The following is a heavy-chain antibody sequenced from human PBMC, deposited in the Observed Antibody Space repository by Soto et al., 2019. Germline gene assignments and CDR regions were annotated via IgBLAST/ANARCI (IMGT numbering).Heavy chain of an antibody. CDR3: ARANYYGSPGDFDY. D-gene: IGHD3-10*01. V-gene: IGHV3-48*01. Sequence: EVQLVESGGGLVQPGGSLRLSCAASGFTFSSYSMNWVRQAPGKGLELVSYISSSSSTIYYADSVKSRFTISRDNAKNSLYLQMNSLRAEDTAVYYCARANYYGSPGDFDYWGQGTLVTVSS. J-gene: IGHJ4*02. CDR1: GFTFSSYS. CDR2: ISSSSSTI.